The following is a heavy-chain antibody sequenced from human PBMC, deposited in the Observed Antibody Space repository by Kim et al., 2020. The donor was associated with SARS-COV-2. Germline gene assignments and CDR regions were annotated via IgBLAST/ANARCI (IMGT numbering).Heavy chain of an antibody. D-gene: IGHD3-22*01. J-gene: IGHJ4*02. V-gene: IGHV3-23*01. Sequence: ADSVKGRFTISRDKSKNTLYLKMNSLRAEDTAVYYCAKASITMIVVAPDYWGQGTLVTVSS. CDR3: AKASITMIVVAPDY.